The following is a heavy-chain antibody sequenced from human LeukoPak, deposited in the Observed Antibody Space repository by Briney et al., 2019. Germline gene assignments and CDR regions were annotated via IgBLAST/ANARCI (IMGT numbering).Heavy chain of an antibody. CDR1: GYTFTSYD. CDR2: MNPNSGNT. V-gene: IGHV1-8*01. Sequence: ASVKVSCKASGYTFTSYDINWVRQATGQGLEWMGWMNPNSGNTGYAQKFQGRVTMTRNTSISTAYMELSSLRSEDTAVYYCAALGYCSSTSCYEWGVNYWGQGTLVTVSS. D-gene: IGHD2-2*01. J-gene: IGHJ4*02. CDR3: AALGYCSSTSCYEWGVNY.